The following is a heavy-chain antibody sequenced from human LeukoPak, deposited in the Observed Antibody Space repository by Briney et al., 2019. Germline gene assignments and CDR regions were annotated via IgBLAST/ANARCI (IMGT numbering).Heavy chain of an antibody. J-gene: IGHJ3*02. Sequence: ASVKVSCKASGYTFTGYYMHWVRQAPGQGLEWMGRIIPILGIANYAQKFQGRVTITADKSTSTAYMELSSLRSEDTAVYYCARSYYYDSSGYYSAFDIWGQGTMVTVSS. CDR2: IIPILGIA. CDR3: ARSYYYDSSGYYSAFDI. D-gene: IGHD3-22*01. CDR1: GYTFTGYY. V-gene: IGHV1-69*02.